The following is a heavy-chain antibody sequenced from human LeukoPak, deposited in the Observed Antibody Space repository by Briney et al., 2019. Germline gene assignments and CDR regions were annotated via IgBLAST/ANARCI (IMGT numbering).Heavy chain of an antibody. J-gene: IGHJ4*02. CDR3: ARSPLRGFWSGYYRN. Sequence: SETLFHTCTVPGGSLSSYYWSWIRQTPGKVLEWIGYIYYSGGTNYNPSLKSRVTISVDTSKNQFSLKLSSVTAADTAVYYCARSPLRGFWSGYYRNWGQGTLVTVSS. CDR1: GGSLSSYY. D-gene: IGHD3-3*01. CDR2: IYYSGGT. V-gene: IGHV4-59*13.